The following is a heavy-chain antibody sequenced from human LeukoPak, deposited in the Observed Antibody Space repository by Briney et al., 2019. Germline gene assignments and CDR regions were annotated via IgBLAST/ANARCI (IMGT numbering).Heavy chain of an antibody. V-gene: IGHV2-70*04. D-gene: IGHD4-17*01. CDR3: ARSVYCDYTFDY. CDR1: GFSLSTSGMR. Sequence: SGPTLVNPTQTLTLTCTFSGFSLSTSGMRVSWIRQPPGKALEWLARIDWDDDKFYSTSLKTRLTISKDTSKNQVVLTMTNMDPVDTATYYCARSVYCDYTFDYWGQGTLVTVSS. J-gene: IGHJ4*02. CDR2: IDWDDDK.